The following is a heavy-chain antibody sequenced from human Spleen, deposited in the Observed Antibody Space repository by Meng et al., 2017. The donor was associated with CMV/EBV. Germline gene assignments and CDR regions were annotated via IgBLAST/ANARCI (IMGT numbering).Heavy chain of an antibody. Sequence: SWCSISSRNWWSCARQPPEKGLEWIGEIYHSESPNYNPSLRSRVTISLDKSKNQFSLKLSSVTAADAAVYYCARWMWDTTCYYQNYWGQGTLVTVSS. D-gene: IGHD3-22*01. V-gene: IGHV4-4*02. CDR1: WCSISSRNW. CDR3: ARWMWDTTCYYQNY. J-gene: IGHJ4*02. CDR2: IYHSESP.